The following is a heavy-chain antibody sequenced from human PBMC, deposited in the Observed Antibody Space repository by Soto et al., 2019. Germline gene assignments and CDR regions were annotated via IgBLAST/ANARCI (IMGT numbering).Heavy chain of an antibody. CDR2: INAGNGNT. D-gene: IGHD6-13*01. CDR3: ARSQQLVGGRFDP. Sequence: ASVKVSCKASGYTFTSYAMHWVRQAPGQRLEWMGWINAGNGNTKYSQKFQGRVTITRDTSASTAYMELSSLRSEDTAVYYCARSQQLVGGRFDPWGQGTLVTVSS. V-gene: IGHV1-3*01. J-gene: IGHJ5*02. CDR1: GYTFTSYA.